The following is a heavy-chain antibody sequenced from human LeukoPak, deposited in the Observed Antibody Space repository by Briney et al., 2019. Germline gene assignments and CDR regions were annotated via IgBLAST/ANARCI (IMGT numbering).Heavy chain of an antibody. J-gene: IGHJ4*02. CDR3: ARGRDVVVPAAMSRYYFDY. V-gene: IGHV4-34*01. D-gene: IGHD2-2*01. Sequence: SETLSLPCAVYGGSFSGYYWSWPRQPPGKGLEWIGEINHSGSTNYNPSLKSRVTISVDTSKNQFSLKLSSVTAADTAVYYCARGRDVVVPAAMSRYYFDYWGQGTLVTVSS. CDR2: INHSGST. CDR1: GGSFSGYY.